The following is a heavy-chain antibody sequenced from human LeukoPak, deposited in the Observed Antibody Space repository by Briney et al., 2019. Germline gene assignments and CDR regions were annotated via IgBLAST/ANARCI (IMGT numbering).Heavy chain of an antibody. Sequence: PGGSLRLSCAASGFNFPSYAMSWVRQAPGKGLQWVSPLNGRGSNTYYADSVEGRFTISRDNTRNTLYLQLSDLRAEDTAMYYCAKDHHDTTGYSFDSWGRGTLVIVSS. V-gene: IGHV3-23*01. CDR3: AKDHHDTTGYSFDS. J-gene: IGHJ4*02. CDR1: GFNFPSYA. D-gene: IGHD3-22*01. CDR2: LNGRGSNT.